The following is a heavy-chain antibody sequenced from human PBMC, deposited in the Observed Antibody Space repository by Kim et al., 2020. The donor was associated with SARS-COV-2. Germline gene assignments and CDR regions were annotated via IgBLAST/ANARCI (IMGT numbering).Heavy chain of an antibody. V-gene: IGHV3-30*02. D-gene: IGHD2-2*02. J-gene: IGHJ6*02. CDR3: AKGTYCSSTSCYKGMDV. Sequence: VKGRFNITRDNSKNTLYLQMNSLRAEETAVYYCAKGTYCSSTSCYKGMDVWGQGTTVTVSS.